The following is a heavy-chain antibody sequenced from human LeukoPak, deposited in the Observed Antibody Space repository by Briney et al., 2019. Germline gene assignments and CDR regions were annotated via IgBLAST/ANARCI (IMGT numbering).Heavy chain of an antibody. CDR1: GFTFDDYA. V-gene: IGHV3-48*01. CDR2: INEGSNNI. CDR3: ARDDLTNGYNGNF. J-gene: IGHJ4*02. Sequence: GGSLRLSCAASGFTFDDYAMHWVRQAPGKGLEWISYINEGSNNIFYADSVKGRFTISRDNAKNSLHLQMNSLRVDDTAVYYCARDDLTNGYNGNFWGQGTLVTVSS. D-gene: IGHD5-24*01.